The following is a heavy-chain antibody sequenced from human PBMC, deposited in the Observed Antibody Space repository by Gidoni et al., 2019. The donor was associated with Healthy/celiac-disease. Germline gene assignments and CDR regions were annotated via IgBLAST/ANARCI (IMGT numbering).Heavy chain of an antibody. CDR2: ISAYNGNT. Sequence: QVQLVQSGAEVKKPGASVKVYCKASGYTFTSSGISWVRQAPGQGLEWMGWISAYNGNTNYAQKLQGRVTMTTDTSTSTAYMELRSLRSDDTAVYYCARQDIVLMVYAMGPGAFDIWGQGTMVTVSS. CDR1: GYTFTSSG. CDR3: ARQDIVLMVYAMGPGAFDI. V-gene: IGHV1-18*04. J-gene: IGHJ3*02. D-gene: IGHD2-8*01.